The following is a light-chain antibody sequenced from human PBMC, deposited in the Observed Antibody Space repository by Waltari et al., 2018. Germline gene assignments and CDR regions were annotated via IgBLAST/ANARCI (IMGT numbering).Light chain of an antibody. Sequence: EILLTQSPGTLSLSPGERATVSCRASQSLTSNYLAWYQQKLGQAPMLLIFGTSSRATDIPDRFSGSGSGTDFTLTISRLEADDFAVYYCQQYDSSPLTFGGGTKVEIK. CDR1: QSLTSNY. CDR3: QQYDSSPLT. V-gene: IGKV3-20*01. CDR2: GTS. J-gene: IGKJ4*01.